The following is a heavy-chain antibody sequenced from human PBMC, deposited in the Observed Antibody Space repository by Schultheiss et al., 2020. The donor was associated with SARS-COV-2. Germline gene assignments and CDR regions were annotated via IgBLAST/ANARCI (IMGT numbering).Heavy chain of an antibody. V-gene: IGHV3-23*01. CDR2: ISGSGGST. Sequence: GGSLRLSCAASGFTFSDHYMSWIRQAPGEGLEWVSAISGSGGSTSYADSVKGRFTISRDNAKNTLYLQMNSLRAEDTAVYYCARNAARLITRAQFDYWGQGTLVTVSS. CDR1: GFTFSDHY. J-gene: IGHJ4*02. D-gene: IGHD6-6*01. CDR3: ARNAARLITRAQFDY.